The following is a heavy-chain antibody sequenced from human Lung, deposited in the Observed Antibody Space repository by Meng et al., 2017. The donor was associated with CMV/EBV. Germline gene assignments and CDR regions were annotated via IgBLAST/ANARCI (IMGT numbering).Heavy chain of an antibody. CDR3: ARDRGGKAAAGGY. CDR1: GGTFSSSA. V-gene: IGHV1-69*10. D-gene: IGHD6-13*01. Sequence: CKASGGTFSSSAISWVRQAPGQGLEWMGGIIPILGIANYAQKFQGRVTITADKSTSTAYMELSSLRSEDTAVYYCARDRGGKAAAGGYWGQGTLAPSPQ. CDR2: IIPILGIA. J-gene: IGHJ4*02.